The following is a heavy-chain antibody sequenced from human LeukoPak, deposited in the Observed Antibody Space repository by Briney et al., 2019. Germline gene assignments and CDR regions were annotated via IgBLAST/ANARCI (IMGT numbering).Heavy chain of an antibody. CDR3: AKALADCSSTSCYPYYFDY. V-gene: IGHV3-9*01. CDR1: GFTFDDYA. Sequence: SLRLSCAASGFTFDDYAMHWVRQAPGKGLEWVSGISRNSGSIGYADSVKGRFTISRDNAKNSLYLQMNSLRAEDTALYYCAKALADCSSTSCYPYYFDYWGQGTLVTVSS. D-gene: IGHD2-2*01. CDR2: ISRNSGSI. J-gene: IGHJ4*02.